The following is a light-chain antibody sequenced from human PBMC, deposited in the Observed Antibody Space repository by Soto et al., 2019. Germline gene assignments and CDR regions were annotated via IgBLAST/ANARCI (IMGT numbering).Light chain of an antibody. Sequence: QSALTQPRSVSGSPGQSVTISCTGTRSDIGIYDYVSWYQHHPNTAPKLIIYDVGERPSGVPDRFSGSKSGNTASLLISGLQAEDEADYFCCSYAGTYSYVFGSGTKSPS. CDR1: RSDIGIYDY. CDR2: DVG. V-gene: IGLV2-11*01. J-gene: IGLJ1*01. CDR3: CSYAGTYSYV.